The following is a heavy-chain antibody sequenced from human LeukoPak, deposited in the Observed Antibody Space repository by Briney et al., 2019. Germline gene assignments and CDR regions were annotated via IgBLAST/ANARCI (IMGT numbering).Heavy chain of an antibody. J-gene: IGHJ4*02. V-gene: IGHV4-59*08. CDR3: VRLNDDQLYFDY. D-gene: IGHD1-1*01. CDR2: IYYSGST. CDR1: GGSISSYY. Sequence: PSETLSLTCTVSGGSISSYYWSWIRQPPGKGLEWIGYIYYSGSTNYNPSLKSRVTISVDTSKNQFSLKLSSVTAADTAVYNCVRLNDDQLYFDYWGQGTLVTVSS.